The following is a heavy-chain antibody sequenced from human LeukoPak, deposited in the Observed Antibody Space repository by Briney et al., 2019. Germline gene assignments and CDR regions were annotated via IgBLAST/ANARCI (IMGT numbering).Heavy chain of an antibody. CDR2: ISWNSGSI. D-gene: IGHD5-24*01. Sequence: GRSLRLSCAASGFTFDDYAMHWVRQAPGKGLERVSGISWNSGSIGYADSVKGRFTISRDNAKNSLYLQMNSLRAEDTALYYCAKDAKRWLRFFDYWGQGTLVTVSS. V-gene: IGHV3-9*01. J-gene: IGHJ4*02. CDR1: GFTFDDYA. CDR3: AKDAKRWLRFFDY.